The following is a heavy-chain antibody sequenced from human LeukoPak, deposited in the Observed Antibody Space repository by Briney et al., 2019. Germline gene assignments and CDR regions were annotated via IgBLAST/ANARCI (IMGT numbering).Heavy chain of an antibody. Sequence: GGSLRLSCAASGFTFSSYGMHWVRQAPGKGLEWVAFIRYDGSNKYYADSVEGRFTISRDNSKNTLYLQMNSLRADDTAVFYCAKDGVILAPGESWYMDVWGSGTPVTVSS. CDR2: IRYDGSNK. CDR1: GFTFSSYG. D-gene: IGHD3-10*01. CDR3: AKDGVILAPGESWYMDV. J-gene: IGHJ6*03. V-gene: IGHV3-30*02.